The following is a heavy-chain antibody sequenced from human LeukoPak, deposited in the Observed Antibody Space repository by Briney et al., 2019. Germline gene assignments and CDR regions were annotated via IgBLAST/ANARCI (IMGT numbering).Heavy chain of an antibody. Sequence: PGGSLRLSCAASGFTVSSNYMSWVRQAPGEGLEWVAVISYDGSNKYYADSVKGRFTISRDNSKNTLYLQMNSLRAEDTAVYYCAKGYYYDSSGSADYWGQGTLVTVSS. CDR3: AKGYYYDSSGSADY. D-gene: IGHD3-22*01. J-gene: IGHJ4*02. CDR1: GFTVSSNY. CDR2: ISYDGSNK. V-gene: IGHV3-30*18.